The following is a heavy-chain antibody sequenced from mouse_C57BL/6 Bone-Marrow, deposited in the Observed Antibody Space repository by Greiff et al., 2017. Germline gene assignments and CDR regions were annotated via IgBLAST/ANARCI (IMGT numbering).Heavy chain of an antibody. CDR3: TGWLLPYWYFYV. V-gene: IGHV1-15*01. CDR1: GYTFTDYE. J-gene: IGHJ1*03. D-gene: IGHD2-3*01. CDR2: IDPETGGT. Sequence: QVQLQQSGAELVRPGASVTLSCKASGYTFTDYEMHWVKQTPVHGLEWIGAIDPETGGTAYNQKFKGKAILTADKSSSTAYMELRSLTSEDSAVYYCTGWLLPYWYFYVWGTGTTVTVSS.